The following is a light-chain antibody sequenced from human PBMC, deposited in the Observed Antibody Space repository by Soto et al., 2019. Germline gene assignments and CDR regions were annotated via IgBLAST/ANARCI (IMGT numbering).Light chain of an antibody. CDR2: KDI. CDR1: ALPKQY. Sequence: SYELTQPPSVSVSPGQTARITCSGNALPKQYAYWYQQRPGQAPVLVIYKDIERPSGIPGRFSGSSSGTTVTLTISGVQAEDEADYYCQSADRSGTYVFGTGTKLTVL. J-gene: IGLJ1*01. CDR3: QSADRSGTYV. V-gene: IGLV3-25*02.